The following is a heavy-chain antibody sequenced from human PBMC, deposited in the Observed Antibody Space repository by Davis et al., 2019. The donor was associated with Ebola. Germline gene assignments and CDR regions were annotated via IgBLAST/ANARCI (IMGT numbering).Heavy chain of an antibody. Sequence: MPSETLSLTCTVSGDSISTYYWSWIRQPPGKGLEWIGYIYYSGSTNYNPSLKSRVTISVDTSKNQFSLKLSSVTAADTAVYYCARYDFGGQGMDVWGKGTTVTVSS. V-gene: IGHV4-59*01. D-gene: IGHD3-10*01. J-gene: IGHJ6*04. CDR2: IYYSGST. CDR1: GDSISTYY. CDR3: ARYDFGGQGMDV.